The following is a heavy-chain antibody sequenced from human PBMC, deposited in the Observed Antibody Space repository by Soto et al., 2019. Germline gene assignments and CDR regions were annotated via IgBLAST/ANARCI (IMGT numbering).Heavy chain of an antibody. V-gene: IGHV3-66*01. CDR1: GFTVSSNY. D-gene: IGHD5-18*01. Sequence: GGSLRLSCAASGFTVSSNYMSWVRQAPGKGLEWVSVIYSGGSTYYADSVKGRFTISRDNSKNTLYLQMNSLRAEDTAVYYCARVDTAMDTLDYWGQGTLVTVSS. CDR2: IYSGGST. CDR3: ARVDTAMDTLDY. J-gene: IGHJ4*02.